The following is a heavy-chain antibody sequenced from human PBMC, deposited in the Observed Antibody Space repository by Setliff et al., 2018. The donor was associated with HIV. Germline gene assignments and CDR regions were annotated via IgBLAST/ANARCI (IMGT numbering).Heavy chain of an antibody. D-gene: IGHD3-3*02. CDR1: GGSISGSV. CDR2: IYYMGRT. V-gene: IGHV4-59*01. J-gene: IGHJ6*02. CDR3: ARMDSSIWPDYYFYGMDV. Sequence: PSETLSLTCTVSGGSISGSVWSWIRQPPGKGLEFVGYIYYMGRTTYNPSLKSRLTISVDKSKSQFSLKVRSVTAADTAVYYCARMDSSIWPDYYFYGMDVWGQGTTVTVSS.